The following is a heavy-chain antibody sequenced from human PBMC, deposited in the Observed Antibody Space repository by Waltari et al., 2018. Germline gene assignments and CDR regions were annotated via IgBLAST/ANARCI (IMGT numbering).Heavy chain of an antibody. D-gene: IGHD2-15*01. CDR1: GGSFSGYY. J-gene: IGHJ5*02. Sequence: QVQLQQWGAGLLKPSETLSLTCAVYGGSFSGYYWSWIRQPPGEGLEWIGEINHSGSTNYNPSLKSRVTISVDTSKNQFSLKLSSVTAADTAVYYCARGTWVVVVAATRARWFDHWGQGTLVTVSS. CDR2: INHSGST. CDR3: ARGTWVVVVAATRARWFDH. V-gene: IGHV4-34*01.